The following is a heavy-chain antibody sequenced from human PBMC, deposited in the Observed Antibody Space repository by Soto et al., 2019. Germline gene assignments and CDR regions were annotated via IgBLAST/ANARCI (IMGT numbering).Heavy chain of an antibody. V-gene: IGHV3-11*01. Sequence: GGSLRLSCAASGFTFSDYYMSWIRQAPGKGLEWASYISSSGSTIYYADSVKGRFTISRDNAKNSLYLQMNSLRAEDTAVYYCARESRQIFGVVNDAFDIWGQGTMVTVSS. CDR2: ISSSGSTI. CDR1: GFTFSDYY. CDR3: ARESRQIFGVVNDAFDI. J-gene: IGHJ3*02. D-gene: IGHD3-3*01.